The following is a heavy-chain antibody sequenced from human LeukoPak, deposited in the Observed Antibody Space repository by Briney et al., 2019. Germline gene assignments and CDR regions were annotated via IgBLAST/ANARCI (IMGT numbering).Heavy chain of an antibody. Sequence: PGGSLRLSCAASGSTFSDYYMSWIRQAPGKGLEWVSYISGSGSHTTYADSVRGRFTISRDNAKNSLSLQVNSLRADDTAVYYCARVGSTVAAGTPDYWGQGTLVTVSS. D-gene: IGHD6-13*01. J-gene: IGHJ4*02. V-gene: IGHV3-11*06. CDR1: GSTFSDYY. CDR3: ARVGSTVAAGTPDY. CDR2: ISGSGSHT.